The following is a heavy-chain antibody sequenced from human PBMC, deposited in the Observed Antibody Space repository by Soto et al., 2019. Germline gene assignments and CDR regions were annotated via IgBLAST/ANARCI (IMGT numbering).Heavy chain of an antibody. J-gene: IGHJ4*02. CDR2: ISGSGGST. CDR3: VKEWTPRRAFDS. Sequence: EVQLLESGGGLVQPGGSLRLSCAASRSMFSRYAMSWVRQAPGKGLEWVSGISGSGGSTWYADSVKGRFTISRDNSKNMVYLQMNSLRVEVTAQYFCVKEWTPRRAFDSWGQGTQVTVSS. V-gene: IGHV3-23*01. D-gene: IGHD5-12*01. CDR1: RSMFSRYA.